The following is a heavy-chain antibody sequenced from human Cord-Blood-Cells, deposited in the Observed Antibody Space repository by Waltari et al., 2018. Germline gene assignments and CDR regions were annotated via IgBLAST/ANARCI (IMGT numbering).Heavy chain of an antibody. CDR2: IYYSGST. CDR1: GGSISSSSYY. CDR3: ARRGSSSIDY. Sequence: QLQLQESGPGLVKPSVTLSLTCTVSGGSISSSSYYWGWIRQPPGKGLEWIGSIYYSGSTYYNPSLKSRVTISVDTSKNQFSLKLSSVTAADTAVYYCARRGSSSIDYWGQGTLVTVSS. J-gene: IGHJ4*02. V-gene: IGHV4-39*01. D-gene: IGHD6-6*01.